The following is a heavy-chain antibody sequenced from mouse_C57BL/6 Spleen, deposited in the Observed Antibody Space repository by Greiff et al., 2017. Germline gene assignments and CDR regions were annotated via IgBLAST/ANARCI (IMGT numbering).Heavy chain of an antibody. CDR3: AGDEDYDAGCAY. Sequence: EVQLQQSGPELVKPGASVKMSCKASGYTFTDYNMHWVKQSHGKSLEWIGYINPNNGGTSYNQKFKGKATLTANKSSSTAYMELRSLTSEDSAVYYRAGDEDYDAGCAYRGQGTLVTVSA. CDR1: GYTFTDYN. J-gene: IGHJ3*01. V-gene: IGHV1-22*01. D-gene: IGHD2-4*01. CDR2: INPNNGGT.